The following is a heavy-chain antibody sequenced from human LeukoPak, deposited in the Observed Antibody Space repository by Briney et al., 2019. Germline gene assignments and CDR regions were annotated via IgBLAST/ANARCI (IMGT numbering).Heavy chain of an antibody. J-gene: IGHJ4*02. Sequence: ASVKVSCKASGYTFTSYYMHWVRQAPGQGLEWMGIINPSGGSTSYAQKFQGRVTMTRDTSISTAYMELSRLRSDDTAVYYCARVRDTVTTGFDYWGQGTLVTVSS. V-gene: IGHV1-46*01. CDR1: GYTFTSYY. CDR2: INPSGGST. CDR3: ARVRDTVTTGFDY. D-gene: IGHD4-11*01.